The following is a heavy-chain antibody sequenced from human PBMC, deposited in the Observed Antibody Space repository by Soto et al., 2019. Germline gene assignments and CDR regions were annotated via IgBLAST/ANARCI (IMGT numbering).Heavy chain of an antibody. D-gene: IGHD2-15*01. CDR2: LSYDGSNK. CDR1: GFTFSSYG. CDR3: ARERGAVVTHGCYGMDV. V-gene: IGHV3-30*03. J-gene: IGHJ6*02. Sequence: QVQLVESGGGVVQPGRSLRLSCAASGFTFSSYGMHWVRQAPGKGLERVAVLSYDGSNKYYADSMKGRFTISRDNSKNPLYLQMNSLRAEDTAVYYCARERGAVVTHGCYGMDVWGQGPTVTVSS.